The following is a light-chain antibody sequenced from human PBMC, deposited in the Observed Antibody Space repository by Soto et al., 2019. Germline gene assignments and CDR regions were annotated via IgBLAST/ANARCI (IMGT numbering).Light chain of an antibody. CDR3: MQPLQSWT. CDR2: LGS. J-gene: IGKJ1*01. V-gene: IGKV2-28*01. CDR1: QSPLLVIGYNY. Sequence: DIVMTQSPLPLPSTPGERASFPSSFGQSPLLVIGYNYLDGYLQKPGQSPQLLIYLGSNRASGVPDRFSGSGSGTDFTLKISRVEAEDVGVYYCMQPLQSWTFGQGTKVEIK.